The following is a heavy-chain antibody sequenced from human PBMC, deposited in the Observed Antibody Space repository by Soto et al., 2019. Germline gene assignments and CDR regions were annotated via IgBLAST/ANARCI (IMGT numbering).Heavy chain of an antibody. CDR3: AGGYSGYRDYYYYYGMDV. J-gene: IGHJ6*02. CDR2: IIPIFGTA. D-gene: IGHD5-12*01. V-gene: IGHV1-69*13. Sequence: SVKFSCKASGGTFSSYAISWVRQAPGQGLEWMGGIIPIFGTANYAQKFQGRVTITADESTSTAYMELSSLRSEDTAVYYCAGGYSGYRDYYYYYGMDVWGQGTTVTVSS. CDR1: GGTFSSYA.